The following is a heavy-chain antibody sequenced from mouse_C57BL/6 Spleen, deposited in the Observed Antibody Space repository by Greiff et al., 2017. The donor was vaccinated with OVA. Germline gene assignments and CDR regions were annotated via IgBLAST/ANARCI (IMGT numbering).Heavy chain of an antibody. CDR1: GSTFTSYW. CDR2: FYPGSGSP. CDR3: ASGGNWDRLDY. Sequence: QVQLKESGAELVKPGASVKMSCKPSGSTFTSYWITWVKPRPGQGLEWIGEFYPGSGSPNYIEKFTSKATLTVDTSSSTAYMKLSSLKAEDSAVYYCASGGNWDRLDYWGQGTPVTVSA. D-gene: IGHD4-1*01. V-gene: IGHV1-55*01. J-gene: IGHJ3*01.